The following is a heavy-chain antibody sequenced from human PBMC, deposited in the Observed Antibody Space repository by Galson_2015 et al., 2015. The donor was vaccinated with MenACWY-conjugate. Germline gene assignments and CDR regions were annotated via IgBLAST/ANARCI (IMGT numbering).Heavy chain of an antibody. J-gene: IGHJ6*02. CDR3: ARVYSGSPDYGMDV. D-gene: IGHD1-26*01. V-gene: IGHV3-30*04. Sequence: SLRLSCAASGFTFRSSDMHWVRQAPGQGLDWVAVISYDGSNKYYADSVKGRFTISRDKNTLYLEMISLRGEDTAVYYRARVYSGSPDYGMDVWGQGTTVTVSS. CDR2: ISYDGSNK. CDR1: GFTFRSSD.